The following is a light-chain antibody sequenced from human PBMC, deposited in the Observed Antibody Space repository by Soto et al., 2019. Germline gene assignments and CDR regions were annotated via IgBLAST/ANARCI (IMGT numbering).Light chain of an antibody. CDR3: QQYGSSVLT. V-gene: IGKV3-20*01. CDR1: QSVSNSY. CDR2: GAS. J-gene: IGKJ4*01. Sequence: EIVLTQSPGTLSLYRGERATLSCRASQSVSNSYLAWYQQKPGQAPRLLISGASSRATGIPDRFSGSGSGTDFTLTISRLEPEDFAVYYCQQYGSSVLTFGGGTKVEIK.